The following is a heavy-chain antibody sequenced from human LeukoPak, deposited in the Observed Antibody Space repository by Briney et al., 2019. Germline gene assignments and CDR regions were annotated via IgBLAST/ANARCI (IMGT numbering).Heavy chain of an antibody. CDR1: GFTFSTYT. D-gene: IGHD2-15*01. V-gene: IGHV3-21*01. CDR2: IITSNSYI. CDR3: ARDPTPRYCSGGSCYTHYGMDV. J-gene: IGHJ6*02. Sequence: GGSLRLSCAASGFTFSTYTMNWVRQPPGKGLEWAPSIITSNSYINYADSMKGRLTISRDNAKNSLYLQMNSLRAEDTAVYYCARDPTPRYCSGGSCYTHYGMDVWGQGTTVTVSS.